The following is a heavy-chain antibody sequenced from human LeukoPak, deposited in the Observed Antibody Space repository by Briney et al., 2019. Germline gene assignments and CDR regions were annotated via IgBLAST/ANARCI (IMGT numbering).Heavy chain of an antibody. CDR1: GATFSSYA. CDR3: ARVGGTTRQFDY. Sequence: SVKVSCKASGATFSSYAISWVRQAPGQGLEWMGRIIPILGIANYAQKFQGRVTITADKSTSTAYMELSSLRSEDTAVYYCARVGGTTRQFDYWGQGTLVTVSS. D-gene: IGHD1-14*01. V-gene: IGHV1-69*04. J-gene: IGHJ4*02. CDR2: IIPILGIA.